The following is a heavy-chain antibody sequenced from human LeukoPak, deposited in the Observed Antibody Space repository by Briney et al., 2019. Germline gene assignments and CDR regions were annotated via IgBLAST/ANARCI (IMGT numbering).Heavy chain of an antibody. J-gene: IGHJ3*02. V-gene: IGHV5-51*01. CDR1: GYSFTSYR. D-gene: IGHD2/OR15-2a*01. CDR2: IYPGDSDT. Sequence: HGESLKISCKGSGYSFTSYRIGWVRQMPGKGLEWMGIIYPGDSDTRYSPSFQGQVTISADKSISTAYLQWSSLKASDTAMYYCARRAVLSARSMLGAFDIWGQGTMVTVSS. CDR3: ARRAVLSARSMLGAFDI.